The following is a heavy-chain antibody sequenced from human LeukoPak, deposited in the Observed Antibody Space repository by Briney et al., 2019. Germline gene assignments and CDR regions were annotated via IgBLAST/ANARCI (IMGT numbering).Heavy chain of an antibody. CDR3: AKERGRGAESSIVYEI. Sequence: RGSLRLSCAAPGFTFSNYAITWARQAPRKGRGWVSAVTSDGTTYYADSVKGRFTISRDNSKNTLHLKMNSLRAEDTAVYYCAKERGRGAESSIVYEIWGQGTRVAVSS. V-gene: IGHV3-23*01. CDR1: GFTFSNYA. D-gene: IGHD3-16*01. CDR2: VTSDGTT. J-gene: IGHJ3*02.